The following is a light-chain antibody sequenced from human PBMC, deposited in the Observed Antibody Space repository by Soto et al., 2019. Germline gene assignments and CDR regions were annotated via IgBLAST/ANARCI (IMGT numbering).Light chain of an antibody. Sequence: DIVMTQSPDSLAVSLGERATINCKSSQSVLHSSNTKNYLAWYQQKPGQPPRLLIYWASSRESGVPDRFSGSGSGADFTLTISSLQAEDVAVYYCQQYYSTPDTFGQGTKLEIK. CDR3: QQYYSTPDT. CDR2: WAS. V-gene: IGKV4-1*01. CDR1: QSVLHSSNTKNY. J-gene: IGKJ2*01.